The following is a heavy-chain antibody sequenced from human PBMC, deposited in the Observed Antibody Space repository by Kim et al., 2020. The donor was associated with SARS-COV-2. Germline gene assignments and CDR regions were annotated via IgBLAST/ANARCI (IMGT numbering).Heavy chain of an antibody. J-gene: IGHJ3*02. Sequence: GGSLRLSCAASGFTFSSYWMTWVRQAPGKGLEWVANIKQDGNQKYYVDSVKGRFTISRDNAKNSLYLQMNSLRAEDTAAYYCSRDGVLYSSGEVAFDIWG. D-gene: IGHD6-19*01. CDR1: GFTFSSYW. CDR2: IKQDGNQK. V-gene: IGHV3-7*03. CDR3: SRDGVLYSSGEVAFDI.